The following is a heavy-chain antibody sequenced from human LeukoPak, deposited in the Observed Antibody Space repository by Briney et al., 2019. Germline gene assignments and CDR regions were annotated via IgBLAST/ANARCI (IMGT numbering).Heavy chain of an antibody. Sequence: GGSLRLSCATSRFTFSSYWMHWVRQAPGKGLVWVSRINSDGSITSYADSVKGRFTISRDNAKNTLYLQMNSLRAEDTAVYYCARSYSGWYAYFDYWGQGTLVTVSS. J-gene: IGHJ4*02. CDR2: INSDGSIT. CDR1: RFTFSSYW. D-gene: IGHD6-19*01. V-gene: IGHV3-74*01. CDR3: ARSYSGWYAYFDY.